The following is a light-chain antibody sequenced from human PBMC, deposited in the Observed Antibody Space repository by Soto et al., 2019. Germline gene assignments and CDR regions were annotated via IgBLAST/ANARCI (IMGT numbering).Light chain of an antibody. CDR1: QSISKN. Sequence: EVVLTQSPATLSLSPGERATLSCRASQSISKNLAWYQQKPGLALTLLIYDGSTRATGIPDRFSGSGSETDFTLTISRLEPEDFAVYYCHQRSSWPFTFGGGTKLEIK. J-gene: IGKJ4*01. CDR3: HQRSSWPFT. CDR2: DGS. V-gene: IGKV3-11*01.